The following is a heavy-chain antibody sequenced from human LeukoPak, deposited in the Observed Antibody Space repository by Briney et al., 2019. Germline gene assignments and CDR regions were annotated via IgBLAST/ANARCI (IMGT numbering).Heavy chain of an antibody. Sequence: SETLSLTCTVSGGSISSYYWSWIRQPAGKGLEWIGRIYTSGTTNYNPSLKSRVTILVDTSKNQVSLKLTSVSAADTAVYYCARDAYVSGSSHYYYYMDVWGKGTTVTISS. CDR2: IYTSGTT. CDR3: ARDAYVSGSSHYYYYMDV. V-gene: IGHV4-4*07. J-gene: IGHJ6*03. D-gene: IGHD3-10*01. CDR1: GGSISSYY.